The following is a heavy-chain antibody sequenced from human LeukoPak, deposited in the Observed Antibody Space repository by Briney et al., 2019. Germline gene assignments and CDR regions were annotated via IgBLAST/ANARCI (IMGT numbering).Heavy chain of an antibody. V-gene: IGHV1-2*02. CDR1: GYTFTGYY. D-gene: IGHD2/OR15-2a*01. CDR2: INPNSGGT. CDR3: ASYPGEYRSPGAFDI. Sequence: ASVKVSCKASGYTFTGYYMHWVRQAPGQGLEWMGWINPNSGGTNYAQKFQGRVTMTRDTSISTAYMELSRLRSDDTAVYYCASYPGEYRSPGAFDIWGQGTMVTVSS. J-gene: IGHJ3*02.